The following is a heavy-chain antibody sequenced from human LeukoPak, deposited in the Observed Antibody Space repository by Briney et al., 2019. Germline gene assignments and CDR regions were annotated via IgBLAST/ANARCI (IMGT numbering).Heavy chain of an antibody. CDR1: GGLISSGSYY. CDR3: ARTAGNSGYAYYFDY. J-gene: IGHJ4*02. Sequence: PSQTLSLTCTVSGGLISSGSYYWSWIRQPPGKGLEWIGYIYHSGSTYYNPSLKSRVTISVDRSKNQFSLKLSSVTAAGTAVYYCARTAGNSGYAYYFDYWGQGTLVTVSS. V-gene: IGHV4-30-2*01. D-gene: IGHD5-12*01. CDR2: IYHSGST.